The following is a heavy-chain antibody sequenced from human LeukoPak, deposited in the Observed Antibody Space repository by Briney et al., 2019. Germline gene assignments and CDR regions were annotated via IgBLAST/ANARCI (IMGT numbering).Heavy chain of an antibody. V-gene: IGHV3-30*02. CDR1: GFTFSSYG. J-gene: IGHJ4*02. D-gene: IGHD2-2*01. Sequence: GGSLRLSCAASGFTFSSYGMHWVRQAPGKGLEWVAFIRYDGSNKYYADSVKGRFTISRDNSKNTLYLQMNSLRAEDTAVYYCAKGSGCSSTSCYRFDYWGQGTLVTVSS. CDR2: IRYDGSNK. CDR3: AKGSGCSSTSCYRFDY.